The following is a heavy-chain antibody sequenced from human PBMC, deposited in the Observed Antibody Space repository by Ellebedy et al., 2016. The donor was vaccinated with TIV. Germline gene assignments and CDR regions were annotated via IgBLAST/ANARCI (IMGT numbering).Heavy chain of an antibody. CDR1: GFPFTSYS. Sequence: GESLKISCAASGFPFTSYSMNWVRQAPGKGLEWVSSISSTGYYIYYADSVKGRFTISRDDARNSLFLQMNSLRAEDTAVYYCATGAYDIWGQGTMVTVSS. J-gene: IGHJ3*02. CDR3: ATGAYDI. CDR2: ISSTGYYI. V-gene: IGHV3-21*01.